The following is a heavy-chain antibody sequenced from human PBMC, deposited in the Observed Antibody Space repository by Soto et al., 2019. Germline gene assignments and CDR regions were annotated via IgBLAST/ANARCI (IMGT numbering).Heavy chain of an antibody. Sequence: QVQLVQSGAEVKKPGSSVKVSCKASGGTFSSYAISWVRQAPGQGLEWMGGIIPIFGTANYAQKYQGRVKFTANESTSTAYMELSTLRSEDTAVYYCARIVQPRYYYGMDVWGQGTTVTVSS. CDR2: IIPIFGTA. J-gene: IGHJ6*02. CDR3: ARIVQPRYYYGMDV. D-gene: IGHD3-22*01. CDR1: GGTFSSYA. V-gene: IGHV1-69*12.